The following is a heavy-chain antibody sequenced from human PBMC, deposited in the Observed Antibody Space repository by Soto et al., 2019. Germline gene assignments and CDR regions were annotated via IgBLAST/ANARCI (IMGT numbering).Heavy chain of an antibody. Sequence: QVQLVQSGAEVKKPGASVKVSCKASGYTFTNSGFSWVRQAPGQGLEWVGWIRVNNGDTHYAQKLQGRVTMTTDTSTSTAFMELRSLRSDDTAVYYCARDLGFSDFAVRYWGQGTLITVSS. V-gene: IGHV1-18*01. J-gene: IGHJ4*02. CDR3: ARDLGFSDFAVRY. D-gene: IGHD2-21*02. CDR2: IRVNNGDT. CDR1: GYTFTNSG.